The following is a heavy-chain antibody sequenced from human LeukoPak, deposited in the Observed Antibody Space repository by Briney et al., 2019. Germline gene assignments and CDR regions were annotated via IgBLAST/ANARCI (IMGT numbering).Heavy chain of an antibody. CDR1: GGSISSYY. J-gene: IGHJ4*02. D-gene: IGHD5-12*01. V-gene: IGHV4-4*07. CDR2: IYTSGST. CDR3: ARGLGYSGYGYYFDY. Sequence: SETLSLTCTVSGGSISSYYWSWIRQPAGKGLEWIGRIYTSGSTNYNPSLKSRVTISVDTSKNQFSLKLSSVTAADTAVYYCARGLGYSGYGYYFDYWGQGTLVTVSS.